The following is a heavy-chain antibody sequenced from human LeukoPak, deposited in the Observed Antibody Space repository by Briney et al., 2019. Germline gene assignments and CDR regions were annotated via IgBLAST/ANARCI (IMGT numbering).Heavy chain of an antibody. CDR2: INQDGSEI. CDR1: GFTFSNYW. J-gene: IGHJ6*03. V-gene: IGHV3-7*03. D-gene: IGHD6-13*01. Sequence: PGGSLRLSCAASGFTFSNYWMSWVRHAPGKGLEWLANINQDGSEIYYVESVKGRFTISRDNAKNSLYLQMNSLRAEDTAVYYCAREAVPLAPYYYYYYMDVWGKGTTVTVSS. CDR3: AREAVPLAPYYYYYYMDV.